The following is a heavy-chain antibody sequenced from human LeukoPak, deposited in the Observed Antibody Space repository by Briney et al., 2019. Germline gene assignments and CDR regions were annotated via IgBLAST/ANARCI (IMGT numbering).Heavy chain of an antibody. CDR2: ISHSGTT. V-gene: IGHV4-38-2*02. CDR1: GYSISSGYY. Sequence: SETLSLTCTVSGYSISSGYYWGGIRQPPGKGLEWIGSISHSGTTYYNPSLKSRVTISVDTSKNQFSLKVSSVTAADTAVYYCARDLGSSKYFQHWGQGTLVTVSS. D-gene: IGHD6-13*01. CDR3: ARDLGSSKYFQH. J-gene: IGHJ1*01.